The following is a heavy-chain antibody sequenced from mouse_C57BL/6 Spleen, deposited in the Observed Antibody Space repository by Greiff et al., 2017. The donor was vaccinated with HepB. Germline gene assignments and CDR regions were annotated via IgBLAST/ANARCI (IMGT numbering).Heavy chain of an antibody. V-gene: IGHV1-55*01. CDR3: ARWGQALDY. CDR2: IYPGSGST. Sequence: VKLQESGAELVKPGASVKMSCKASGYTFTSYWITWVKQRPGQGLEWIGDIYPGSGSTNYNEKFKSKATLTVDTSSSTAYMQLSSLTSEDSAVYYCARWGQALDYWGQGTTLTVSS. J-gene: IGHJ2*01. D-gene: IGHD3-2*02. CDR1: GYTFTSYW.